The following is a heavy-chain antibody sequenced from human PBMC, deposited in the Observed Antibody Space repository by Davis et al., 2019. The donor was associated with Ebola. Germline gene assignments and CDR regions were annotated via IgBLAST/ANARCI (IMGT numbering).Heavy chain of an antibody. CDR1: GCTFSSYA. CDR3: ARRGLSTGLDY. CDR2: IIPIFGTA. D-gene: IGHD2/OR15-2a*01. V-gene: IGHV1-69*13. Sequence: SVKVSCKASGCTFSSYAISWVRQAPGQGLEWMGGIIPIFGTANYAQKFQVRVTITADESTSTAYMELSSLKSEDTAVYYCARRGLSTGLDYWGQGTLVTVSS. J-gene: IGHJ4*02.